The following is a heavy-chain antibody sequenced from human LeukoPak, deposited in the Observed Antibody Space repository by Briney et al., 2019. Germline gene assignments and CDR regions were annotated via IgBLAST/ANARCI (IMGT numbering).Heavy chain of an antibody. V-gene: IGHV5-51*03. Sequence: PGESLKISCKGSGYSFTSFWIGWVRQMPGKGLEWMGIIYPGDSDTRYSPSFQGQVTISVDKSFTTAYLQWSSLKASDTAMYYCARFSDYNEYLGHFDNWGQGTLVTVSS. CDR3: ARFSDYNEYLGHFDN. D-gene: IGHD4-11*01. CDR1: GYSFTSFW. CDR2: IYPGDSDT. J-gene: IGHJ4*02.